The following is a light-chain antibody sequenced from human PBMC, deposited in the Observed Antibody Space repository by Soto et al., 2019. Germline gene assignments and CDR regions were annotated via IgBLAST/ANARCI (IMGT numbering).Light chain of an antibody. CDR2: GAS. CDR1: QSGGRN. J-gene: IGKJ4*02. Sequence: EIVMTQSQATLSVSPGERATLSCRASQSGGRNLAWYPQKPGQAPRPHIYGASTRATGIPARFSGSGSGTEFSLTLSSLQSEDFAIYSCQQYNHWPPLTFGGGTKVEIK. CDR3: QQYNHWPPLT. V-gene: IGKV3-15*01.